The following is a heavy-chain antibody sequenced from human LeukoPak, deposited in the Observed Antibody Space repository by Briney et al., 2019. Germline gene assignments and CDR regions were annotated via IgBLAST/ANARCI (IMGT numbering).Heavy chain of an antibody. CDR1: GCSFSSYG. V-gene: IGHV3-30*02. D-gene: IGHD3-22*01. J-gene: IGHJ4*02. Sequence: GGSLRLSCAASGCSFSSYGMRWVRQAPGKGLEWVGFIRYGGSKNYNPASVKGRTTIPRHNSKITLYVQMNSLRAEETAVYYCAKDQVVDYYASSDYQYDFEYWGQGTLVTVSS. CDR3: AKDQVVDYYASSDYQYDFEY. CDR2: IRYGGSKN.